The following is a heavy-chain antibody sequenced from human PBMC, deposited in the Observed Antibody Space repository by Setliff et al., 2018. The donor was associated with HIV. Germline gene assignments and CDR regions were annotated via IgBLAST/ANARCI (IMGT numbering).Heavy chain of an antibody. D-gene: IGHD2-15*01. CDR3: ARERSGGSCYSCNHYYMDV. V-gene: IGHV4-39*02. CDR2: IYYNGSP. Sequence: SETLSLTCTVSGASIGSSHYYWGWIRQPPGKGLEWVASIYYNGSPFYNPSLKSRVTISVATSKNQFSLNLSSVTAADTAVYYCARERSGGSCYSCNHYYMDVWGKGTTVTVSS. CDR1: GASIGSSHYY. J-gene: IGHJ6*03.